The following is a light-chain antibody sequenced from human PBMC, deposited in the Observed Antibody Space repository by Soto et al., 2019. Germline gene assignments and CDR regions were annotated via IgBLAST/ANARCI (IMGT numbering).Light chain of an antibody. CDR1: NSDVGGYNY. J-gene: IGLJ2*01. V-gene: IGLV2-14*01. CDR3: SSYASRSTIV. Sequence: QSALTQPASVSGSPGQSITISCTGSNSDVGGYNYVSWYQQHPGRAPKLMIYEVSNRPSGVSNRFSGFKSGNMASLTISGLQAEDEADYYCSSYASRSTIVFGGGTKLTVL. CDR2: EVS.